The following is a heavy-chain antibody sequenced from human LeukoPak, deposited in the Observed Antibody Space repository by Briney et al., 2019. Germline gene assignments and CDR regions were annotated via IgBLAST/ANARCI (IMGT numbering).Heavy chain of an antibody. J-gene: IGHJ4*02. CDR1: GFTFSSYA. V-gene: IGHV3-23*01. D-gene: IGHD2-15*01. CDR2: ISGSGGST. CDR3: AKSSVLVVVAANDY. Sequence: GGSLRLSCAAPGFTFSSYAMSWVRQAPGKGLEWVSAISGSGGSTYYADFVKGRFTISRDNSKNTLYLQMNSLRAEDTAVYYCAKSSVLVVVAANDYWGQGTLVTVSS.